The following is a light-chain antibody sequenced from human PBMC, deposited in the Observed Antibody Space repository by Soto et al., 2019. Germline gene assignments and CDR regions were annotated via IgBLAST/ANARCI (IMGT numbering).Light chain of an antibody. V-gene: IGKV3-20*01. CDR2: GAS. CDR3: HQYPGPLTWT. J-gene: IGKJ4*02. Sequence: VLTQRPGTLSLSRGERTTRSCRASQSVSCTLAWYQQQPGQAPRLLINGASSRATGITDRFCASWCGTEFTITIGRLGHPDYPVYHYHQYPGPLTWTFGGGTEVDIK. CDR1: QSVSCT.